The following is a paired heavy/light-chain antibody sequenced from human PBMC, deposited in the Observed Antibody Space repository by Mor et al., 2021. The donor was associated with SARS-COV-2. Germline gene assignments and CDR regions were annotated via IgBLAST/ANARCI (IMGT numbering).Light chain of an antibody. J-gene: IGKJ2*01. CDR2: AAS. V-gene: IGKV1-17*01. Sequence: DIQMTQSPSSLSASVGDRVTITCRASQGIRNDLGWYQQKPGKAPKRLIYAASSLQSGVPSRFSGSGSGTEFTLTISSLQPEDFATYYCLQHNSYPQTFGQGTKLEIK. CDR3: LQHNSYPQT. CDR1: QGIRND.
Heavy chain of an antibody. J-gene: IGHJ3*02. Sequence: QVQLVQSGAEVKKPGASVKVSCKASGYTFTGYYMHWVRQAPGQGLEWMGWINPNSGGTNYAQKFQGWVTMTRDTSISTAYMELSRLRSDDTAVYYCARDRVNSSSWYFFPGDAFDIWGQGTMVTVSS. V-gene: IGHV1-2*04. CDR1: GYTFTGYY. D-gene: IGHD6-13*01. CDR3: ARDRVNSSSWYFFPGDAFDI. CDR2: INPNSGGT.